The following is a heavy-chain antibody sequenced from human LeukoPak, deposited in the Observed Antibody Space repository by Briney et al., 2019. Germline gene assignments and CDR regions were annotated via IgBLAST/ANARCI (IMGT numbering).Heavy chain of an antibody. CDR2: ISSSSSYI. V-gene: IGHV3-21*01. CDR1: GFTFSSYS. J-gene: IGHJ3*02. Sequence: PGGSVRLSCAASGFTFSSYSMIWVRQAPGKGLEWVSSISSSSSYIYYADSLKGRFTISRDNAKNSLYLQMNSLRAEDSAVYYCAREPGVHAFDIWGQGTMVTVSS. D-gene: IGHD7-27*01. CDR3: AREPGVHAFDI.